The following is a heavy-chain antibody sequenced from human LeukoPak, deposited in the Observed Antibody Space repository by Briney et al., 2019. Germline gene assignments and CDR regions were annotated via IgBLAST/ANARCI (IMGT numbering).Heavy chain of an antibody. V-gene: IGHV4-38-2*02. CDR1: GGSISSGY. Sequence: SETLSLTCTVSGGSISSGYWSWIRQPPGKGLEWIGSIYHSGSTYYNPSLKSRVTISVDTSKNQFSLKLSSVTAADTAVYYCARVRYYYDSSTPADFDYWGQGTLVTVSS. CDR3: ARVRYYYDSSTPADFDY. CDR2: IYHSGST. J-gene: IGHJ4*02. D-gene: IGHD3-22*01.